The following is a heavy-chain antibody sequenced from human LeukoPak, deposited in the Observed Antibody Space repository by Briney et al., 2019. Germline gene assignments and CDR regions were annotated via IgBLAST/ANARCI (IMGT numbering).Heavy chain of an antibody. V-gene: IGHV4-34*01. CDR1: GGSFSGYY. CDR2: INHSGST. J-gene: IGHJ4*02. CDR3: AFGELFPYDY. Sequence: SETLSLTCAVYGGSFSGYYWSWIRQPPGKGLEWIGEINHSGSTNYNPSLKSRVTISVDTSKDQFSLKLSSVTAADTAVYYCAFGELFPYDYWGQGTLVNVSS. D-gene: IGHD3-10*01.